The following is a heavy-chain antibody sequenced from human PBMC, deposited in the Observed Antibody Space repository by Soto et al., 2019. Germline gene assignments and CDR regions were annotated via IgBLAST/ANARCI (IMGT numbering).Heavy chain of an antibody. CDR1: GYTFTSYG. CDR2: ISAYNGNT. Sequence: QVQLVQSGAEVKKPGASVKVSCKASGYTFTSYGISWVRQAPGQGLEWMGWISAYNGNTNYAQKLQGRVTMTTDTSTSTAYMELRSLRSDDTAVYDCARDILGYCSGGSCYPGRWGQGTLVTVSS. J-gene: IGHJ4*02. D-gene: IGHD2-15*01. V-gene: IGHV1-18*01. CDR3: ARDILGYCSGGSCYPGR.